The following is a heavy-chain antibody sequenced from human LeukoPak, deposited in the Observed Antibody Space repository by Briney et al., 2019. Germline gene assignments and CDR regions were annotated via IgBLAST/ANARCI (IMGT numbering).Heavy chain of an antibody. CDR1: GFTFSSYA. D-gene: IGHD2-15*01. V-gene: IGHV3-23*01. J-gene: IGHJ4*02. CDR3: AKDLGYCSGGSCYFDY. CDR2: ISGSGGST. Sequence: GGSLRLSCAASGFTFSSYAMSWVRQAPGKGLEWVSAISGSGGSTYYADSVKGRFTISRDNSKNTLYLQMNSLRAEDTAVYYCAKDLGYCSGGSCYFDYWGQGTLVTVSS.